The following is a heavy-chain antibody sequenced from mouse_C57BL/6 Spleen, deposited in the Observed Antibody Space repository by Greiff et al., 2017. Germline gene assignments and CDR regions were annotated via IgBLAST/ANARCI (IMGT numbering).Heavy chain of an antibody. CDR2: IDPENGDT. CDR1: GFNIKDDY. V-gene: IGHV14-4*01. Sequence: EVQLQQSGAELVRPGASVKLSCTASGFNIKDDYMHWVKQRPEQGLEWIGWIDPENGDTEYASKFQGKATITADTSSNTAYLQLSSLTSEDTAVYYCTTGDYYGSSHWYFDVWGTGTTVTVSS. CDR3: TTGDYYGSSHWYFDV. D-gene: IGHD1-1*01. J-gene: IGHJ1*03.